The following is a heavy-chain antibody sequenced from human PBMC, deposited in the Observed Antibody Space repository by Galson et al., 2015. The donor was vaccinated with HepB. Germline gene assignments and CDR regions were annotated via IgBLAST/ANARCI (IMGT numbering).Heavy chain of an antibody. Sequence: SLRLSCAASAFTFSTYWMHWVRQAPGKGLVWVSRIKSDGSTDGSKTYADSVKGRFTISRDNSKNTLYLQMNSLRAEDTAVYYCAKLSPHYYDSSGYTDWYFDLWGRGTLVTVSS. CDR3: AKLSPHYYDSSGYTDWYFDL. CDR1: AFTFSTYW. CDR2: IKSDGSTDGSK. J-gene: IGHJ2*01. D-gene: IGHD3-22*01. V-gene: IGHV3-74*03.